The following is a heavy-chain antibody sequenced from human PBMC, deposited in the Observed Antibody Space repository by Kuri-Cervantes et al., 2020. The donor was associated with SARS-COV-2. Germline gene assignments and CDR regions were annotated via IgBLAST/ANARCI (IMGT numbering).Heavy chain of an antibody. CDR3: ARPDSSGYYFDY. Sequence: SETLSLTCTVSGGSISNGSFYWGWIRQPPGRGLEWIGNIYYSGSAYYYPSLESRVTISLDTSNNQFSLKLSSVTAEDTAVYYCARPDSSGYYFDYWGQGTLVTVSS. CDR2: IYYSGSA. V-gene: IGHV4-39*01. CDR1: GGSISNGSFY. D-gene: IGHD3-22*01. J-gene: IGHJ4*02.